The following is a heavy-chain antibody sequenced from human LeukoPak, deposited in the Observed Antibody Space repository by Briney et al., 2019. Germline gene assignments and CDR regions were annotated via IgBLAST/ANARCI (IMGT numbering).Heavy chain of an antibody. CDR1: GDTFSSYG. Sequence: SVKVSCKTSGDTFSSYGISWVRQAPGQGPEWMGRIIPIVGSTNYAEKLQGRVTITADKSTSTVYMELSSLRSEDTAVYYCARHYGDLDDFWGQGTLIIVSS. CDR3: ARHYGDLDDF. J-gene: IGHJ4*02. D-gene: IGHD4-17*01. CDR2: IIPIVGST. V-gene: IGHV1-69*04.